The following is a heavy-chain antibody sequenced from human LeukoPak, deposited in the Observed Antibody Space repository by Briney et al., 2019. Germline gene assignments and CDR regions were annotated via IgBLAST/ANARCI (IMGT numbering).Heavy chain of an antibody. CDR2: IWYDGSSK. CDR3: AREEGYYYDSSGYLGY. D-gene: IGHD3-22*01. Sequence: GGSLRLSCAASGFTFSSYGMHWVRQAPVKGLEWVAVIWYDGSSKYYADSVKGRFTISRDNSKNTLYLQMNSLRAEDTAVYYCAREEGYYYDSSGYLGYWGQGTLVTASS. CDR1: GFTFSSYG. J-gene: IGHJ4*02. V-gene: IGHV3-33*08.